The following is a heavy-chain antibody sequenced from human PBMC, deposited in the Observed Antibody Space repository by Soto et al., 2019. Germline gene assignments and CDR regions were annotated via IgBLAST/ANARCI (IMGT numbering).Heavy chain of an antibody. V-gene: IGHV4-39*01. CDR2: IYYIGNT. J-gene: IGHJ4*02. Sequence: QLQLQESGSGLVKPSETLSLTCIVSNGSISSRSSYWGWIRQTPGKGLEWIGSIYYIGNTYYNPSLKSRVTISXXTXXXXXXXXXXXXXXXXXXXXXXGGQDYGAKGYYFENWGQGALVTVSS. CDR1: NGSISSRSSY. D-gene: IGHD4-17*01. CDR3: GGQDYGAKGYYFEN.